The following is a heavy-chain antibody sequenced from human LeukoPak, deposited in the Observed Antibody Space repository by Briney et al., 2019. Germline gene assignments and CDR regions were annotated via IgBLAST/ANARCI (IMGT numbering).Heavy chain of an antibody. CDR3: ARDSSGFDY. CDR2: ISYDGSNK. V-gene: IGHV3-30*04. J-gene: IGHJ4*02. CDR1: GFTFSSYA. Sequence: GGSLRLSCAASGFTFSSYAMHWVRQAPGKGLEWVAVISYDGSNKYYADSVKGRFTISRDNSKNTLYLQMNSLRAEDTAVYYCARDSSGFDYWGQGTLVTVSS. D-gene: IGHD6-19*01.